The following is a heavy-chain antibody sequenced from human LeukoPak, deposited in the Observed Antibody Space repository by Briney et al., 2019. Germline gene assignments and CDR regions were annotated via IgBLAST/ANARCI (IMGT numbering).Heavy chain of an antibody. CDR2: IYYSGST. V-gene: IGHV4-59*01. J-gene: IGHJ4*02. CDR1: GGSISSYY. CDR3: ARGDRVWYCSGGSCLTFDY. Sequence: SETLSLTCTVSGGSISSYYWSWIRQPPGKGLEWIGYIYYSGSTNYNPSLKSRVTISVDTSKNQFSLKLSSVTAADTAVYYCARGDRVWYCSGGSCLTFDYWGQGTLVTVSS. D-gene: IGHD2-15*01.